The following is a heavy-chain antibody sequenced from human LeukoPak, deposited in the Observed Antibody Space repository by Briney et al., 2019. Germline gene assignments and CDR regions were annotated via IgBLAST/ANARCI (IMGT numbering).Heavy chain of an antibody. V-gene: IGHV4-59*01. CDR1: GGSISSYY. Sequence: PSETLSLTCTVSGGSISSYYWSWIRQPPGKGLEWIRYIYYSGSTNYNPSLKSRVTISVDTSKNQFSLRLSSVTAADTAAYYCARVTGYMIEDYFDYWGQGTLVTVSS. CDR3: ARVTGYMIEDYFDY. D-gene: IGHD3-22*01. J-gene: IGHJ4*02. CDR2: IYYSGST.